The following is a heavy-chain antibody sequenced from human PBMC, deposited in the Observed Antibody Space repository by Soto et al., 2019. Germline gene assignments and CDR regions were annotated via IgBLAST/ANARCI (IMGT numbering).Heavy chain of an antibody. Sequence: PGGSLRLSCAASGFTFSSYGMSWVRQAPGEGLEWVSGISGSGGSTYYADSVKGRFTISGDNSKNTLYLQMYSLRAEDTAVYYCDKTGPGSSYGYYFDSWGQGTLVTVSS. CDR3: DKTGPGSSYGYYFDS. D-gene: IGHD5-18*01. J-gene: IGHJ4*02. CDR2: ISGSGGST. CDR1: GFTFSSYG. V-gene: IGHV3-23*01.